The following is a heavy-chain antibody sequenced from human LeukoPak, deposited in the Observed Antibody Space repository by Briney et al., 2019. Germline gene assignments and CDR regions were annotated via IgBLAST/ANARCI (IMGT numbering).Heavy chain of an antibody. V-gene: IGHV3-64D*06. CDR2: ISFNGGST. Sequence: GGSLRLSCSVSGFTFSSYSMYWVRQAPGKGLEYVSAISFNGGSTYYADSVKGRFTVSRDNSKNALYLQMNSLRDEDTAVYYCVRAAIVRDLWVWLDPWGQGTLVTVSP. CDR1: GFTFSSYS. J-gene: IGHJ5*02. D-gene: IGHD1-26*01. CDR3: VRAAIVRDLWVWLDP.